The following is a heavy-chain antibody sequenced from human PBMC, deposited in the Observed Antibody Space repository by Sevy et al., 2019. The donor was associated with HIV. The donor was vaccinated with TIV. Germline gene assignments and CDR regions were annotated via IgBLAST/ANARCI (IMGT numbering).Heavy chain of an antibody. Sequence: GGSLRLSCAASGFTFDRYPMTWARQAPGKGLDWLSTITSSGDETFYADSVKGRFTISRDNSKNTLYLQMNTLRTEDTAMYYCASDISDWFSDWGQGTLVTVSS. J-gene: IGHJ4*02. CDR3: ASDISDWFSD. D-gene: IGHD3-9*01. V-gene: IGHV3-23*01. CDR2: ITSSGDET. CDR1: GFTFDRYP.